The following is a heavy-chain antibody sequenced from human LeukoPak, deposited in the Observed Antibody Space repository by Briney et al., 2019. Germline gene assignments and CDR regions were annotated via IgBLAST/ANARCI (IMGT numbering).Heavy chain of an antibody. V-gene: IGHV1-3*01. CDR2: INGGNGNT. CDR3: ARAKNWFDP. Sequence: GASVYVSCEASGYTFTSYAMHWVRQHPGQSLVGLGWINGGNGNTKYSQQFQGRVTITRDTSASTAYMELSRLRSEDTAVYYCARAKNWFDPWGQGTLVTVSS. J-gene: IGHJ5*02. CDR1: GYTFTSYA.